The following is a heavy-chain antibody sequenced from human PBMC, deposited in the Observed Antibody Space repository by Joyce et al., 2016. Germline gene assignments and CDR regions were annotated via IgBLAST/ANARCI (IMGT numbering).Heavy chain of an antibody. CDR3: ARRAPDTYYYYMDV. CDR2: IYYGGKT. V-gene: IGHV4-31*03. D-gene: IGHD1-14*01. J-gene: IGHJ6*03. Sequence: QVQLQESGPGLVKPSQTLSLTCTVSGGSISIGGYYWSWVRQGPGKGLEWIVYIYYGGKTYYTPSLRSRLDLSVDTSKNQFSLKLSSVTAADTAVYYCARRAPDTYYYYMDVWGKGTTVSVSS. CDR1: GGSISIGGYY.